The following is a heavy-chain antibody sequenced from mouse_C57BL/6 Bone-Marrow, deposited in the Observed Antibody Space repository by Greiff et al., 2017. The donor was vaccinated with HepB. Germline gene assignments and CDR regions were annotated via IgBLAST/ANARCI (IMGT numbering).Heavy chain of an antibody. CDR3: ARGELRLQYAY. J-gene: IGHJ3*01. CDR2: IDPSDSET. D-gene: IGHD3-2*02. Sequence: QVQLQQPGAELVRPGSSVKLSCKASGYTFTSYWMHWVKQRPIQGLEWIGNIDPSDSETHYNQKFKDKATLTVDKSSSTAYMQLSSLTSEDSAVYYCARGELRLQYAYWGQGTLVTVSA. CDR1: GYTFTSYW. V-gene: IGHV1-52*01.